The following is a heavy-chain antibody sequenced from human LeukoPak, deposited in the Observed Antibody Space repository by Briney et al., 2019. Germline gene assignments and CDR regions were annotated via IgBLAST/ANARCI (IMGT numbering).Heavy chain of an antibody. Sequence: ASVKVFCKASGYTFTSYDINWVRQATGQGLEWMGWMNPNSGNTGYAQKFQGRVTMTRNTSISTAYMELSSLRSEDTAVYYCARGLTVRGNWFDPWGQGTLVTVSS. CDR1: GYTFTSYD. V-gene: IGHV1-8*01. J-gene: IGHJ5*02. D-gene: IGHD3-16*01. CDR2: MNPNSGNT. CDR3: ARGLTVRGNWFDP.